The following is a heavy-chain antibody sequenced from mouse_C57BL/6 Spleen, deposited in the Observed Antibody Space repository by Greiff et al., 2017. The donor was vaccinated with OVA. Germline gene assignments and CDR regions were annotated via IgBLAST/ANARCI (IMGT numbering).Heavy chain of an antibody. J-gene: IGHJ4*01. CDR2: IDPSDSYT. CDR1: GYTFTSYW. V-gene: IGHV1-69*01. Sequence: VQLQQPGAELVMPGASVKLSCKASGYTFTSYWMHWVKQRPGQGLEWIGEIDPSDSYTNYNQKFKGKSTLTVDKSSSTAYMQLSSLTSEDSAVYYCARKKEYAMDYWGQGTSVTVSS. CDR3: ARKKEYAMDY.